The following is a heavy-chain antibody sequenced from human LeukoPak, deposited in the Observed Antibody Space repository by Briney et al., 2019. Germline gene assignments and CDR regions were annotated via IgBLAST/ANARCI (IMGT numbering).Heavy chain of an antibody. Sequence: SETLSLTCAVSGGSISSDYWSWIRQPAGKGLEWIGRIYRSGSTNYNPSLKSRVTMSVDTSKDELSLKLSSVTAADTAVYYCARVRDDRRGCYSDFDYWGQGILVTVS. CDR2: IYRSGST. V-gene: IGHV4-4*07. CDR1: GGSISSDY. J-gene: IGHJ4*02. D-gene: IGHD2-15*01. CDR3: ARVRDDRRGCYSDFDY.